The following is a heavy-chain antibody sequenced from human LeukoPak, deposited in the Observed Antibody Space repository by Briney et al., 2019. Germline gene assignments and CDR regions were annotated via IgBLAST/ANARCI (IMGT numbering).Heavy chain of an antibody. CDR2: ISVNGGGT. J-gene: IGHJ4*02. CDR3: ARRGIVLGAAPVLKYSFDY. Sequence: GGSLRLSCAASGFTFSSYGMGWVRQAPGKWLEWVSFISVNGGGTYYADSVKGRFTISRDNCKNTRYLQMNSLSAEDTAVYYCARRGIVLGAAPVLKYSFDYWGQGTLVTVSS. D-gene: IGHD1-26*01. V-gene: IGHV3-23*01. CDR1: GFTFSSYG.